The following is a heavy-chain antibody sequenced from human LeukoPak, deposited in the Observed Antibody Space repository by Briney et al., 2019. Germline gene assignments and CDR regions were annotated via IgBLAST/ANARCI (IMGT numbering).Heavy chain of an antibody. V-gene: IGHV3-7*01. D-gene: IGHD3-3*01. Sequence: GSLRLSCAASGFTFSSYWMSWVRQAPGKGLEWVANIKQDGSEKYYVDSVKGRFTISRDNAKNSLYLQMNSLRAEDTAVYYCAREDAYDFWSGYYRDYYYYGMDVWGQGTTVTVSS. CDR2: IKQDGSEK. CDR3: AREDAYDFWSGYYRDYYYYGMDV. J-gene: IGHJ6*02. CDR1: GFTFSSYW.